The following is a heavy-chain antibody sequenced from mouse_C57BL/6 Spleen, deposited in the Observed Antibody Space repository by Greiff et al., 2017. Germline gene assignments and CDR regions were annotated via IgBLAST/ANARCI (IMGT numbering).Heavy chain of an antibody. V-gene: IGHV1-50*01. D-gene: IGHD4-1*01. CDR3: ARAWDEAY. J-gene: IGHJ3*01. CDR1: GYTFTSYW. CDR2: IDPSDSYT. Sequence: VQLQQPGAELVKPGASVKLSCKASGYTFTSYWMQWVKQRPGQGLEWIGEIDPSDSYTNYNQKFKGKAPLTVDTSSSTAYMQLSSLTPEDSAVYYCARAWDEAYWGQGTLVTVSA.